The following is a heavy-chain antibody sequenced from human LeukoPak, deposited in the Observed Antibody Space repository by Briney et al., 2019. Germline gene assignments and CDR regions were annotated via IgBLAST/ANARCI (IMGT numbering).Heavy chain of an antibody. CDR1: GFTFSDYC. D-gene: IGHD6-19*01. J-gene: IGHJ6*02. CDR2: ISSSGSTI. CDR3: ARTYSSGWNSLYYYYYGMDV. Sequence: GGSLRLSCAASGFTFSDYCMSWIRQAPGKGLEWVSYISSSGSTIYYADSVKGRFTISRDNAKNSLYLQMNSLRAEDTAVYYCARTYSSGWNSLYYYYYGMDVWGQGTTVAVSS. V-gene: IGHV3-11*04.